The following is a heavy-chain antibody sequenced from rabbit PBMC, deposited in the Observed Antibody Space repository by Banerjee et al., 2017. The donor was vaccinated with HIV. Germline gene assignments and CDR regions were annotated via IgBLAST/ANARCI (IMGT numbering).Heavy chain of an antibody. CDR3: ARDLVSVIGWNFNL. Sequence: QEQLVESGGGLVQPGGSLKLSCKASGFDFSNYGVSWVRQAPGKGLEWIGCINSGSSGSAYYASWAKGRFIMSRTSSTTVTLQMTSLTAADTATYFCARDLVSVIGWNFNLWGPGTLVTVS. V-gene: IGHV1S45*01. CDR1: GFDFSNYG. CDR2: INSGSSGSA. D-gene: IGHD1-1*01. J-gene: IGHJ4*01.